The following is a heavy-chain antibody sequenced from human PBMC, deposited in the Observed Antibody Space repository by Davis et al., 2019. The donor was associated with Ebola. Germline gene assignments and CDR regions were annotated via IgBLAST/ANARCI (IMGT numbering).Heavy chain of an antibody. V-gene: IGHV1-3*01. D-gene: IGHD2-8*01. Sequence: AASVKVSCKASRFTLTNYAIHWVRQAPGQRLEWMGWVHGGNGNTKYSQRFQGRVTITTDTSASTVYMELSSLRSEDTAVYYCARDSGVLTVYFDYWGQGTLVTVSS. CDR3: ARDSGVLTVYFDY. J-gene: IGHJ4*02. CDR1: RFTLTNYA. CDR2: VHGGNGNT.